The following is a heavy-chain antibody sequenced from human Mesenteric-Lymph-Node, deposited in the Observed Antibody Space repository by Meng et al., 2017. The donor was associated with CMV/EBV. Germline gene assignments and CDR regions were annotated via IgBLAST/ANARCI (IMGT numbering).Heavy chain of an antibody. J-gene: IGHJ5*02. V-gene: IGHV4-59*01. CDR3: ARGTGFSSRWRFDP. CDR2: IYYSGST. Sequence: GSLRLSCTVSDGSITDYYWNWIRQPPGKGLEWIGFIYYSGSTNYNPSLKSRVTISLDTSKNQFSLRVSSVTAADTAMYYCARGTGFSSRWRFDPWGQGTLVTVSS. CDR1: DGSITDYY. D-gene: IGHD6-19*01.